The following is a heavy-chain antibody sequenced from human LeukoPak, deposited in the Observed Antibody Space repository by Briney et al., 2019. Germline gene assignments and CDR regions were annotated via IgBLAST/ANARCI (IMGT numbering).Heavy chain of an antibody. Sequence: GGSLRLSCAASGFTFSSHWMTWVRQAPGKGLEWVSVIYSGGSTYYADSVKGRFTISRDNSKNTLYLQMNSLRAEDTAVYYCASGGGTNVGDYYYGMDVWGQGTTATVSS. V-gene: IGHV3-53*01. CDR2: IYSGGST. J-gene: IGHJ6*02. CDR3: ASGGGTNVGDYYYGMDV. CDR1: GFTFSSHW. D-gene: IGHD1-26*01.